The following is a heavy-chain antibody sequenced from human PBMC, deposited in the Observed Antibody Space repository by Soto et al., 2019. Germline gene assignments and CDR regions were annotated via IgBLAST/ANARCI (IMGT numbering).Heavy chain of an antibody. CDR3: ARIRGYWYGLDV. CDR1: GFPLSTYG. V-gene: IGHV3-23*01. CDR2: ITGTGGNT. Sequence: PGGSLRLSCAASGFPLSTYGMTWVRQAPGKGPEWVSAITGTGGNTYYVDSVKGRFTSFRDNSKNMLYLQVNSLRVEDTAVYYCARIRGYWYGLDVWGQGTTVTVSS. J-gene: IGHJ6*02.